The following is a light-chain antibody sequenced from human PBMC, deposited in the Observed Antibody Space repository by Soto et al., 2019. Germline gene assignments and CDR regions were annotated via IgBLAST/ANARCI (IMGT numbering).Light chain of an antibody. V-gene: IGLV1-40*01. CDR2: GNS. CDR3: QSYDRNLRGWV. J-gene: IGLJ3*02. CDR1: SNIGAAYD. Sequence: QSVLAQPPSVSRAPGQRITISCSNIGAAYDVHWYQQLPGTAPKLLIFGNSRRPSGVPDRFSGAKSGTSASLAITGLQAEDEADYYCQSYDRNLRGWVFGGGTKLTVL.